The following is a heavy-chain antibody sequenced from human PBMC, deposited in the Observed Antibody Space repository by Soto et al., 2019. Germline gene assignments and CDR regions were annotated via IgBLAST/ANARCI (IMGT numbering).Heavy chain of an antibody. CDR2: IYYSGSS. Sequence: QVQLQESGPGLVKPSQTLSLTCTVSSGSITSVNSYWSWIRQFPGKGLEWIGYIYYSGSSYYNPFLKGRVTISEDTSKKQFSLKLNSVTAADTAVYYCARGSSGWSSIRLDDWGQGTLVTVSS. CDR3: ARGSSGWSSIRLDD. CDR1: SGSITSVNSY. V-gene: IGHV4-31*03. D-gene: IGHD6-19*01. J-gene: IGHJ4*02.